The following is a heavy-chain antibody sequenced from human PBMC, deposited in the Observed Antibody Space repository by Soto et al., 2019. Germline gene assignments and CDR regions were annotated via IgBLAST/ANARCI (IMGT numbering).Heavy chain of an antibody. V-gene: IGHV4-61*01. J-gene: IGHJ4*02. Sequence: SETLSLTCTVSCGSVSSGSYYWSWIRQPPGKGLEWIGYIYYSGSTNYNPSLKSRVTILVDTSKNQFSLKLSSATAADTAVYYCAREPSAFISQIDYWGLGTLVTVSS. CDR3: AREPSAFISQIDY. CDR1: CGSVSSGSYY. CDR2: IYYSGST. D-gene: IGHD2-21*01.